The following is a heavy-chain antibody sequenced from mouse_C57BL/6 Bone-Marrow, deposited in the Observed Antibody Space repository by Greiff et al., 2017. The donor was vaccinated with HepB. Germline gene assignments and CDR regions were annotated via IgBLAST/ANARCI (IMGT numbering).Heavy chain of an antibody. J-gene: IGHJ4*01. CDR2: IWSGGST. CDR3: AAAYYRGYYAMDY. V-gene: IGHV2-2*01. D-gene: IGHD2-12*01. Sequence: VKLQESGPGLVQPSQSLSITCTVSGFSLTSYGVHWVRQSPGKGLEWLGVIWSGGSTDYNAAFISRLSISKDNSKSQVFFKMNSLKADDTAISYCAAAYYRGYYAMDYWGQGTSVTVSS. CDR1: GFSLTSYG.